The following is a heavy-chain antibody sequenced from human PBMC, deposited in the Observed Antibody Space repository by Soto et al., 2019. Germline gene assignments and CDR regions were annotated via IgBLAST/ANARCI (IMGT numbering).Heavy chain of an antibody. Sequence: QVQLVQSGAEVKKPGASVKVSCKASGYTFTNFPIHWVRQAPGQRLEWMGWINPGNDNTRYSQKFQGRVTITRDTSASTAYMELSSLRSEDTAVYYCARGGYSSGPDYWGQGTLVTVSS. CDR3: ARGGYSSGPDY. V-gene: IGHV1-3*01. CDR1: GYTFTNFP. CDR2: INPGNDNT. D-gene: IGHD6-19*01. J-gene: IGHJ4*02.